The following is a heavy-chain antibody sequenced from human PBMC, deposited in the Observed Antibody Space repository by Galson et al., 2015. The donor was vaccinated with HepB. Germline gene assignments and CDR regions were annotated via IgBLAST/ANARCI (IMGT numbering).Heavy chain of an antibody. D-gene: IGHD3-10*01. CDR3: ARLWFGDYGMDV. CDR1: GGTFSSYA. V-gene: IGHV1-69*04. CDR2: IIPILGIA. Sequence: SVKVSCKASGGTFSSYAISWVRQAPGQGLEWMGRIIPILGIANYAQKFQGRVTITADKSTSTAYMELSSLRSEDTAVYYCARLWFGDYGMDVWGQGTTVTVSS. J-gene: IGHJ6*02.